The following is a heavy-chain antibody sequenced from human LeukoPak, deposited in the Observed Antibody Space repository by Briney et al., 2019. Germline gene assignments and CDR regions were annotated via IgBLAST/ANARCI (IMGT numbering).Heavy chain of an antibody. Sequence: SGPTLMKPTQTLTLTCSFSGFSLSTSGMYVGWIRQPPGKDLECLAHIYWNDDKRYSPSLKSRLTITKDPSKNQVVLTMTNMDPVDTATYYCAHRNSDYRAFDIWGQGTMVTVSS. CDR3: AHRNSDYRAFDI. D-gene: IGHD4-11*01. CDR2: IYWNDDK. V-gene: IGHV2-5*01. CDR1: GFSLSTSGMY. J-gene: IGHJ3*02.